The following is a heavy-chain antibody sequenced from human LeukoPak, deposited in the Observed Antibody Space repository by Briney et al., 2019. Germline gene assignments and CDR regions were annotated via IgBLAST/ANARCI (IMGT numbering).Heavy chain of an antibody. D-gene: IGHD3-10*01. CDR3: TRAKWFGEFYYYYGMDV. J-gene: IGHJ6*02. CDR2: IRSKAYGGTT. CDR1: GFTFSSYW. Sequence: PGGSLRLSCAASGFTFSSYWMTWFRQAPGKGLEWVGFIRSKAYGGTTEYAASVKGRFTISRDDSKSIAYLQMNSLKTEDTAVYYCTRAKWFGEFYYYYGMDVWGQGTTVTVSS. V-gene: IGHV3-49*03.